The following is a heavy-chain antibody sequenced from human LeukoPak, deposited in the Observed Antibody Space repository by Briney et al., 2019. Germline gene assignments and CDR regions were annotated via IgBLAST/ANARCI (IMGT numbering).Heavy chain of an antibody. D-gene: IGHD5-24*01. CDR3: ARGLRDGYRS. Sequence: PSETLSLTCTVSGGSISSYYWSWIRQPPGKGLEWIGYIYYSGSTNYNPSLKSRVTISVDMSKNQFSLKLSSVTAADTAVYYCARGLRDGYRSWGQGTLVTVSS. CDR2: IYYSGST. CDR1: GGSISSYY. J-gene: IGHJ4*02. V-gene: IGHV4-59*12.